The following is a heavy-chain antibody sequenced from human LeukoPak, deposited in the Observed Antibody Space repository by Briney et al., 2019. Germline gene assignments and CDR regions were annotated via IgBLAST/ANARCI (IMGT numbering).Heavy chain of an antibody. J-gene: IGHJ4*02. D-gene: IGHD6-6*01. CDR3: ARGPDRGSSSPYYFDY. Sequence: GALVKVSCKASGYTFTSYDINWVRQATGQGLEWMGWMNPNSGNTGYAQKFQGRVTITRNTSISTAYMELSSLRSEDTAVYYCARGPDRGSSSPYYFDYWGQGTLVTVSS. CDR2: MNPNSGNT. CDR1: GYTFTSYD. V-gene: IGHV1-8*03.